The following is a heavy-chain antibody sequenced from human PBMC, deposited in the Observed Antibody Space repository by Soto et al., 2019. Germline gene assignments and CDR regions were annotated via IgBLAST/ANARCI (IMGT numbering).Heavy chain of an antibody. CDR3: ARHFSGYSYRYWFDP. D-gene: IGHD5-18*01. CDR1: GGSLSSSSYY. V-gene: IGHV4-39*01. J-gene: IGHJ5*02. Sequence: LSLTCTVSGGSLSSSSYYWGWIRQPPGKGLEWIGSIYYSGSTYYNPSLKSRVTISVDTSKNQFSLKLSSVTAADTAVYYCARHFSGYSYRYWFDPWGQGTLVTVSS. CDR2: IYYSGST.